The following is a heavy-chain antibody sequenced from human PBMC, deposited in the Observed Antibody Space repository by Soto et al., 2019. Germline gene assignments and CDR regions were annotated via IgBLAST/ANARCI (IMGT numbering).Heavy chain of an antibody. J-gene: IGHJ6*01. CDR2: ISGSGGST. Sequence: GWSQRLRCAAAWGNFGSYATSCVSQDTGKGLEWVSAISGSGGSTYYADSVKGRFTISRDNSKNTLYLQMNSLRAEDTAVYYCAKEPDYGDVGAWGWGGARDYDGRDVCGPGTTLTGSS. CDR3: AKEPDYGDVGAWGWGGARDYDGRDV. D-gene: IGHD4-17*01. CDR1: WGNFGSYA. V-gene: IGHV3-23*01.